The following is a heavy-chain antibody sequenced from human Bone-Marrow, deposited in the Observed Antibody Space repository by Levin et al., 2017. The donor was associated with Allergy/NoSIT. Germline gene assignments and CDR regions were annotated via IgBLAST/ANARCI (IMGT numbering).Heavy chain of an antibody. CDR2: IWYDGSNK. D-gene: IGHD6-19*01. J-gene: IGHJ6*02. V-gene: IGHV3-33*01. CDR1: GFTFSSYG. CDR3: ARDRGGSSRVPYYYYGMDV. Sequence: LSLTCAASGFTFSSYGMHWVRQAPGKGLEWVAVIWYDGSNKYYADSVKGRFTISRDNSKNTLYLQMNSLRAEDTAVYYCARDRGGSSRVPYYYYGMDVWGQGTTVTVSS.